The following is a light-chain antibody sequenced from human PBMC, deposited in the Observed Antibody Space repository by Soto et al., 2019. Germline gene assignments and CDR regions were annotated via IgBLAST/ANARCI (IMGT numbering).Light chain of an antibody. CDR1: QSVSNN. Sequence: ILMTQSPATLSVSPGERATLSCRASQSVSNNLAWSQQRPGQAPRLLIYDASTRATGIPARFSGSGSGTELTLTISGLQSEDFAVYYCQQYNKWPPWTFGQGTKVEIK. J-gene: IGKJ1*01. V-gene: IGKV3-15*01. CDR2: DAS. CDR3: QQYNKWPPWT.